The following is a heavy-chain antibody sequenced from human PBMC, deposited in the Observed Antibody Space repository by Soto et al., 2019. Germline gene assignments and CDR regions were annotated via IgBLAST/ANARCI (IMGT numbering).Heavy chain of an antibody. CDR2: ISSSSSTI. V-gene: IGHV3-48*02. CDR3: AGVLGSHGNYYYGMDV. Sequence: GGSLRLSCAASGFTFSSYSMNWVRQAPGKGLEWVSYISSSSSTIYYADSVKGRFTISRDNAKNSLYLQMNSLRDEDTAVYYWAGVLGSHGNYYYGMDVWGQGTTVTVSS. J-gene: IGHJ6*02. D-gene: IGHD1-26*01. CDR1: GFTFSSYS.